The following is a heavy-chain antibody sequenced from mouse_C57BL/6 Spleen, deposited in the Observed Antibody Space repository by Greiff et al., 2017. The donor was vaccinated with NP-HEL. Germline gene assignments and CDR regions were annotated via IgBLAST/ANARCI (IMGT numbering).Heavy chain of an antibody. D-gene: IGHD2-4*01. Sequence: VQLQQPGAELVRPGSSVKLSCKASGYTFTSYWMDWVKQRPGQGLEWIGNIYPSDSETHYNQKFKDKATLTVDKSSSTAYMQLSSLTSEDSAVYYCARSRDYDVRVVAYWGQGSLVTVSA. CDR3: ARSRDYDVRVVAY. V-gene: IGHV1-61*01. CDR2: IYPSDSET. J-gene: IGHJ3*01. CDR1: GYTFTSYW.